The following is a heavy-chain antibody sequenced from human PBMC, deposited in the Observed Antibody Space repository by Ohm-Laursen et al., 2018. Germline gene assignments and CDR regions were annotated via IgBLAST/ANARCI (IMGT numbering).Heavy chain of an antibody. Sequence: SLRLSCAASGFTFDDYAMHWVRKAPGKGLEWVSGISWNSGSIGYADSVKGRFTISRDNAKNSLYLQMNSLRAEDTAVYYCARDYGGNSLRLDYWGQGTLVTVSS. CDR3: ARDYGGNSLRLDY. CDR2: ISWNSGSI. J-gene: IGHJ4*02. V-gene: IGHV3-9*01. CDR1: GFTFDDYA. D-gene: IGHD4-23*01.